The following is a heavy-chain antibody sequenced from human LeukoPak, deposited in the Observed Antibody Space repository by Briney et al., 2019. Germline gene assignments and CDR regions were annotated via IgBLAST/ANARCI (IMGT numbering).Heavy chain of an antibody. CDR3: GKDGRTLSV. V-gene: IGHV3-7*04. CDR2: INPDGSEK. CDR1: GFIFSSSW. Sequence: GGSLSLSCAASGFIFSSSWMNWVRQAPGKGLEWVANINPDGSEKFYVDSVKGRFTISRDNAKGSVYLQLNSLRAEDTAVYYCGKDGRTLSVWSQGTTVTVSS. D-gene: IGHD2/OR15-2a*01. J-gene: IGHJ6*02.